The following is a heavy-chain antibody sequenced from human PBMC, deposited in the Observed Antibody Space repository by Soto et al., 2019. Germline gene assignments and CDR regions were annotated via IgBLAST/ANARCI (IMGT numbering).Heavy chain of an antibody. CDR1: LFTCSSSE. J-gene: IGHJ3*01. D-gene: IGHD2-2*01. V-gene: IGHV3-48*03. CDR3: ARRGSS. CDR2: IHPVGQII. Sequence: HPGGALRLGCAASLFTCSSSEMYWVRQAPGKGLEWVSYIHPVGQIIFYADSVKGRFTISRDNAKNSVYLQMNNLRAEDTAVYYCARRGSSWGQGTMVTVSS.